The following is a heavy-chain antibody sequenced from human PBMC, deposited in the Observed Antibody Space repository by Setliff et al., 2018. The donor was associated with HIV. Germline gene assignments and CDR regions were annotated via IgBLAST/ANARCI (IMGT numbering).Heavy chain of an antibody. J-gene: IGHJ6*02. Sequence: PGGSLRLSCAASGFTFRNYKMNWVRQAPGKGLEWVSSIDIGRGDIFYADSVQGRFTISRDNAKNSLYLQMDGLRAEDTAVYFCARGRNRNYVVYGMDVWGQGTTVTVSS. D-gene: IGHD1-7*01. V-gene: IGHV3-21*01. CDR3: ARGRNRNYVVYGMDV. CDR1: GFTFRNYK. CDR2: IDIGRGDI.